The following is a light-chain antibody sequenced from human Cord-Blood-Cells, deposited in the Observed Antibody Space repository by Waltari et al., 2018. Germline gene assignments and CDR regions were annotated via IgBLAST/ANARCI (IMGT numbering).Light chain of an antibody. CDR1: SRDVGGYNY. V-gene: IGLV2-11*01. CDR2: DVS. Sequence: QSALTPPRSVSGSPEQSVTISCTGSSRDVGGYNYASWYQQHPGKAPKLMIYDVSKRPSGVPDRFSGSKSGNTASLTISGLQAEDEADYYCCSYAGSYNWVFGGRTKLTVL. CDR3: CSYAGSYNWV. J-gene: IGLJ3*02.